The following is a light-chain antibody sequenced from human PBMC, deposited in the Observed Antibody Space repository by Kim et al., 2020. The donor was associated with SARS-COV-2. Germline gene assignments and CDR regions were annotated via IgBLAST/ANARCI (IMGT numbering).Light chain of an antibody. CDR2: EVS. Sequence: QSALTQPPSVSGSPGQSVTISCTGTSSDVGGYDRISWYQQPPGTAPKVMIYEVSKRPSGVPDRFSGSKSGNTASLTISGLQAEDEADYYCSSYTSSITYVFGTGTKVTV. CDR3: SSYTSSITYV. V-gene: IGLV2-18*02. J-gene: IGLJ1*01. CDR1: SSDVGGYDR.